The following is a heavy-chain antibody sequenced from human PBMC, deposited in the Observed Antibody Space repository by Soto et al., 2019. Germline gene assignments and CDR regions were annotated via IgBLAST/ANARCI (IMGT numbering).Heavy chain of an antibody. D-gene: IGHD1-26*01. CDR2: ISYDGSNK. CDR1: GFTFSSNG. CDR3: ARANVGY. Sequence: QVQLVESGGGVVQPGRSLRLSCAAAGFTFSSNGMHWVRQAPGKGLEWVAVISYDGSNKYYADSVKGRFTISRDNAKNTLYLQMNSLRAEDTAAYYCARANVGYCGQGTLVTVSS. J-gene: IGHJ4*02. V-gene: IGHV3-30*03.